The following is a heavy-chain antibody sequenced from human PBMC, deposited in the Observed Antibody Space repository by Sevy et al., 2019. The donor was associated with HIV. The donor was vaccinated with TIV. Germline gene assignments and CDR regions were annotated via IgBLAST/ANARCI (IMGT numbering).Heavy chain of an antibody. CDR2: IWFDGSKK. CDR3: ARVGIWGALPLGLGYFDY. CDR1: GFTFSSYA. D-gene: IGHD3-16*01. Sequence: GGSLRLSCVASGFTFSSYAMHWVRQAPGKGLEWVAVIWFDGSKKYYADSVKGRFTISRDDSNNTLYLQMNNLRAEDTALYYCARVGIWGALPLGLGYFDYWGQGALVTVSS. V-gene: IGHV3-33*01. J-gene: IGHJ4*02.